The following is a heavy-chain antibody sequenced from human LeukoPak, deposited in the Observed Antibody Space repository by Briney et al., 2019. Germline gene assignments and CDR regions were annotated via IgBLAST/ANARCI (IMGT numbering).Heavy chain of an antibody. Sequence: GGSLRLSCADSGFTFSRFWMTWVSQAPGKGLEWVANIKEDGSAQNYVDSVKGRFTISRDNAKNTLYLEMKSLRAEDTAVYYCARDAGYDRFDYWGQGTLVTVSS. J-gene: IGHJ4*02. D-gene: IGHD3-22*01. CDR2: IKEDGSAQ. V-gene: IGHV3-7*05. CDR3: ARDAGYDRFDY. CDR1: GFTFSRFW.